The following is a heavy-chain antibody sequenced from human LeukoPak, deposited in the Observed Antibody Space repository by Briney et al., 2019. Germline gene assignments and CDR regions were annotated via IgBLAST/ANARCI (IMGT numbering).Heavy chain of an antibody. CDR2: ISAYNGNT. V-gene: IGHV1-18*01. CDR1: GYTFTSYG. D-gene: IGHD6-19*01. CDR3: ARDWGIAVAAPNWFDP. J-gene: IGHJ5*02. Sequence: ASVKVSCKASGYTFTSYGISWVRQAPGQGLEWMGWISAYNGNTNYAQKLQGRVTMTTDTSTSTAYMELRSLRSDDTAVYYCARDWGIAVAAPNWFDPWGQGTLVTVSS.